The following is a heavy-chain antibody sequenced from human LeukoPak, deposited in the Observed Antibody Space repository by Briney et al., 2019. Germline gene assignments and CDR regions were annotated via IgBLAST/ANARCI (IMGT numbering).Heavy chain of an antibody. J-gene: IGHJ4*02. CDR1: GFTFSSYG. Sequence: GGSLRLSCAASGFTFSSYGMHRVRQAPGKGLEWVAFIRYDGSNKYYADSVKGRFTISRDNSKNTLYLQMNSLRAEDTAVYYCAKDRLYAPVAFDYWGQGTLVTVSS. D-gene: IGHD2/OR15-2a*01. CDR3: AKDRLYAPVAFDY. CDR2: IRYDGSNK. V-gene: IGHV3-30*02.